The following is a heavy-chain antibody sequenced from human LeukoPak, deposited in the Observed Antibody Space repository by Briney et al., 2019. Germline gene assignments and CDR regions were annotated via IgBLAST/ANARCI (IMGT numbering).Heavy chain of an antibody. CDR2: IIPIFGTA. J-gene: IGHJ4*02. CDR1: GGTFSSYA. Sequence: GSSVKASRKASGGTFSSYAISWVRQAPGQGLEWMGGIIPIFGTANYAQKFQGRVTITADESTSTAYMELSSLRSEDTAVYYCASGHRSNYCSYWGQGTLVTVSS. CDR3: ASGHRSNYCSY. D-gene: IGHD4-11*01. V-gene: IGHV1-69*01.